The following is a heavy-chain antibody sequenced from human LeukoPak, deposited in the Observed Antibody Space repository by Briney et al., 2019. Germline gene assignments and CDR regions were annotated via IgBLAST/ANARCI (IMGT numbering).Heavy chain of an antibody. D-gene: IGHD3-22*01. CDR2: ISYDGSNK. J-gene: IGHJ4*02. CDR3: ASGLYYYDSSGLFDY. V-gene: IGHV3-30-3*01. Sequence: GGSLRLSCAAYGFTFSNYWMNWVRQAPGKGLEWVAVISYDGSNKYYADSVKGRFTISRDNSKNTLYLQMNSLRAEDTAVYYCASGLYYYDSSGLFDYWGQGTLVTVSS. CDR1: GFTFSNYW.